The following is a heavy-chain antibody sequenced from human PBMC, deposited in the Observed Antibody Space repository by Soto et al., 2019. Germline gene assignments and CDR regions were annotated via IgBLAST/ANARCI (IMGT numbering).Heavy chain of an antibody. CDR3: ARSATSYDLDY. Sequence: PXXTLSLPCIVSGGSISGYYWRWIRQPPGKGLQWIGYIYYSGTTNYNPSLKRRVSMSIDTSRNQFSLKLTSATAADTAVYYCARSATSYDLDYWGQGTQVTVSS. D-gene: IGHD3-16*01. V-gene: IGHV4-59*01. CDR1: GGSISGYY. J-gene: IGHJ4*02. CDR2: IYYSGTT.